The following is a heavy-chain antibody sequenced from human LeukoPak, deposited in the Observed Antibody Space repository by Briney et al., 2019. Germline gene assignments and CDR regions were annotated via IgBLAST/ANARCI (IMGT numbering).Heavy chain of an antibody. J-gene: IGHJ6*03. D-gene: IGHD7-27*01. CDR3: AKATELGYYYYYMDV. V-gene: IGHV3-30*02. CDR2: IRYDGSNK. CDR1: GFTLSSYW. Sequence: GGSLRLSCAASGFTLSSYWMHWVRQAPGKGLEWVAFIRYDGSNKYYADSVKGRFTISRDNSKNTLYLQMNSLRAEDTAVYYCAKATELGYYYYYMDVWGKGTTVTISS.